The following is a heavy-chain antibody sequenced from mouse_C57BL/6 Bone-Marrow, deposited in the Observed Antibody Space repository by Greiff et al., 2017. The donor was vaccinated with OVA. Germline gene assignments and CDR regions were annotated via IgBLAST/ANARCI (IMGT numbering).Heavy chain of an antibody. CDR3: ARYGTGPFDY. D-gene: IGHD4-1*01. V-gene: IGHV7-3*01. Sequence: EVNVVESGGGLVQPGGSLSLSCAASGFTFTDYCMSWVRQPPGKALEWLGFIRNKANGYTTEYSASVKGRFTISRDNSQSILYLQMNALRAEDSATYYCARYGTGPFDYWGQGTTLTVSS. CDR2: IRNKANGYTT. J-gene: IGHJ2*01. CDR1: GFTFTDYC.